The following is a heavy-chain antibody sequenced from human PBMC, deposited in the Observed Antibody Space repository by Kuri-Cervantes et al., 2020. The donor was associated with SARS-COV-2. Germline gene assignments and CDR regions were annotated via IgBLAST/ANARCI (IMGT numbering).Heavy chain of an antibody. CDR2: IKQDGSEK. Sequence: EGSLRLSCAASGFTFSSYWMSWVRQAPGKGLEWVANIKQDGSEKYYVDSVKGRFTISRDNAKNSLYLQMNSLRAEDTAVYYCARRFHQYQLPHWYFDLWGRGTLVTVSS. CDR1: GFTFSSYW. V-gene: IGHV3-7*01. CDR3: ARRFHQYQLPHWYFDL. J-gene: IGHJ2*01. D-gene: IGHD2-2*01.